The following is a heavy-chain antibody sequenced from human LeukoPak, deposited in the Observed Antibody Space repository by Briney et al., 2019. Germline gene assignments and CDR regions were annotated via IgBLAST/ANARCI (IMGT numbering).Heavy chain of an antibody. J-gene: IGHJ4*02. Sequence: GGSLRLSCAASGFTFSSYVMSWVRQAPREGLEWVSAISGSGVGTYYADSVKGRFTISRDNSKNTLSLQMNSLRTEDTAVYYCAKSSGSYSRGFDYWGQGTLVTVSS. D-gene: IGHD1-26*01. CDR1: GFTFSSYV. V-gene: IGHV3-23*01. CDR3: AKSSGSYSRGFDY. CDR2: ISGSGVGT.